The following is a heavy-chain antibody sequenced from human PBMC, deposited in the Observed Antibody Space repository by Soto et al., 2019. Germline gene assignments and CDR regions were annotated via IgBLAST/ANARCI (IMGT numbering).Heavy chain of an antibody. J-gene: IGHJ1*01. V-gene: IGHV4-30-2*01. D-gene: IGHD3-22*01. CDR1: GGSISSGGYS. CDR2: IYHSGST. Sequence: SETLSLTCAVSGGSISSGGYSWSWIRQPPGKGLEWIGYIYHSGSTYYNPSLKSRVTISVDRSKNQFSLKLSSVTAADTAVYYCARTDYYDSSGYFRAEYFQHWGQGTLVTVSS. CDR3: ARTDYYDSSGYFRAEYFQH.